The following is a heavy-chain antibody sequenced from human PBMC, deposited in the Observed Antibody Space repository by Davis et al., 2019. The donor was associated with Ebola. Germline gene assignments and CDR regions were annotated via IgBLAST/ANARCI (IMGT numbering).Heavy chain of an antibody. D-gene: IGHD2-15*01. V-gene: IGHV1-69*13. CDR3: ARVFCSGGSCYFDY. CDR2: IIPIFGTA. Sequence: SSVNVSCKVSGYTLTELSMHGVRQAPGQGLEWMGGIIPIFGTANYAQKFQGRVTITADESTSTAYMELNSLISEDTAVYYCARVFCSGGSCYFDYWGQGTLVTVSS. J-gene: IGHJ4*02. CDR1: GYTLTELS.